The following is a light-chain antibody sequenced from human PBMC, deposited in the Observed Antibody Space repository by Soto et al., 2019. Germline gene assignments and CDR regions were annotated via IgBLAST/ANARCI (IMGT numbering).Light chain of an antibody. CDR3: QQYGSSPMYT. J-gene: IGKJ2*01. CDR2: GAS. V-gene: IGKV3-20*01. Sequence: EIVLTQSPGTLSLSPGERATLACRASQVFSSSYLAWYQQKPGQAPRLLIYGASGRATGIPDRFSGSGSGTDFTLTISRLEPEDFAVYYCQQYGSSPMYTFGQGTNLEIK. CDR1: QVFSSSY.